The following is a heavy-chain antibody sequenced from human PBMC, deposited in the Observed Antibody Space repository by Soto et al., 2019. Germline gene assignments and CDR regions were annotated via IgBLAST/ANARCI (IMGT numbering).Heavy chain of an antibody. CDR2: INNDGSGT. CDR1: GFTFSSNW. D-gene: IGHD4-4*01. CDR3: TRRNRPSYTSDY. Sequence: GWSLRLSCAASGFTFSSNWMQWVRQAPGKGLVWVSRINNDGSGTSYSDSVKGRFTISRDNAKNTLYLQMDSLRAEDTAVYYCTRRNRPSYTSDYWGQGTLVTVSS. V-gene: IGHV3-74*01. J-gene: IGHJ4*02.